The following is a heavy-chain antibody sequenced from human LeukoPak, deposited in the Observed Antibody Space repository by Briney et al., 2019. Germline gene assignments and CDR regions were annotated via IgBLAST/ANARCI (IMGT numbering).Heavy chain of an antibody. J-gene: IGHJ4*02. Sequence: GASVKVSCKASGYTFTSYGISWVRQAPGQGLEWMGWISAYNGNTNYAQKLQGRVTMTTDTSTSTAYMELRSLRSDDTAVYYCAXDAPIVVVPAAIDYWGQGTLVTVSS. D-gene: IGHD2-2*01. CDR2: ISAYNGNT. CDR3: AXDAPIVVVPAAIDY. CDR1: GYTFTSYG. V-gene: IGHV1-18*01.